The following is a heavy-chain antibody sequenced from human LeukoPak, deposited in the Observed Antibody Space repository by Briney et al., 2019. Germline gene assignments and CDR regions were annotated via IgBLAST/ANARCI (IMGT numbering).Heavy chain of an antibody. D-gene: IGHD6-13*01. V-gene: IGHV1-46*01. Sequence: ASVKVSCKASGYTFTSYYMHWVRQAPGQGLEWMGIINPSGGSTSYAQKFQGRVTMSGDTSTSTVYMELSSLRSEDTAVYYCATWGSSSSPLPSMDVWGQGTTVTVSS. CDR3: ATWGSSSSPLPSMDV. CDR2: INPSGGST. J-gene: IGHJ6*02. CDR1: GYTFTSYY.